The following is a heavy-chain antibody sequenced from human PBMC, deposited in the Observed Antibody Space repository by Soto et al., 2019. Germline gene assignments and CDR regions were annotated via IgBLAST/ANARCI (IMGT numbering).Heavy chain of an antibody. CDR1: GGSFSGYY. CDR2: INHSGST. V-gene: IGHV4-34*01. D-gene: IGHD3-22*01. J-gene: IGHJ6*02. CDR3: ARGRNYYDSSGYYQHYHYYGMDV. Sequence: SETLSLTCAVYGGSFSGYYWSWSRQPPGKGLEWIGEINHSGSTNYNPSLKSRVTISVDTSKNQFSLKLSSVTAADTAVYYCARGRNYYDSSGYYQHYHYYGMDVWGQGTTVT.